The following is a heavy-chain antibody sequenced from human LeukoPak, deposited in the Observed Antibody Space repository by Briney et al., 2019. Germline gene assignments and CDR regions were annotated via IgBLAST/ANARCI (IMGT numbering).Heavy chain of an antibody. CDR3: ASPAAGHNYYYYYYMDV. Sequence: NPSETLSLTCAVYGGSFSGYYWSWIRQPPGKGLEWIGEINHSGSTNYNPSLKSRVTISVDTSKNQFSLKLSSVTAADTAVYYCASPAAGHNYYYYYYMDVWGKGTTVTVSS. CDR1: GGSFSGYY. J-gene: IGHJ6*03. CDR2: INHSGST. V-gene: IGHV4-34*01. D-gene: IGHD6-13*01.